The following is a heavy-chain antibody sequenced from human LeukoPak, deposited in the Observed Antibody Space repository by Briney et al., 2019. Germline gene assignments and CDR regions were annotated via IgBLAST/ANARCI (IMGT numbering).Heavy chain of an antibody. Sequence: ASVKVSCKASGYTFTSYGISWVRQAPGQGLEWMGWISAYNGNTNYAQKFQGRVTLTSDTSTSTVYMDLSSLTSEDTAIYYCARGRRKESYDSWSGYSVPTPDYWGQGTLVTVSS. CDR2: ISAYNGNT. CDR3: ARGRRKESYDSWSGYSVPTPDY. D-gene: IGHD3-3*01. V-gene: IGHV1-18*01. CDR1: GYTFTSYG. J-gene: IGHJ4*02.